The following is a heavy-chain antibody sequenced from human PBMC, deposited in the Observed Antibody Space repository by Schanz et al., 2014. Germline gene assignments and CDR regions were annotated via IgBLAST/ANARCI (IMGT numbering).Heavy chain of an antibody. J-gene: IGHJ4*02. CDR1: KFTFSGYG. CDR3: AKEVRLVLRDWLPTPDFDY. V-gene: IGHV3-30*02. CDR2: IRDNGSVK. Sequence: QVQLVESGGGVVQPGGSLTLSCAASKFTFSGYGMHWVRQAPGKGLDWVAFIRDNGSVKNYLDSVKGRFTISRDNSKNTLFLQMNSLRAEDTALYFCAKEVRLVLRDWLPTPDFDYWGQGTLVTVSS. D-gene: IGHD3-3*01.